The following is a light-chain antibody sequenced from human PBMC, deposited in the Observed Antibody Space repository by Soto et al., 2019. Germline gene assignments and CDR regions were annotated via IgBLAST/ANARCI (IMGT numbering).Light chain of an antibody. CDR2: GAF. CDR3: QQRNIWPPVT. V-gene: IGKV3-11*01. CDR1: PSVANY. J-gene: IGKJ5*01. Sequence: EIVLTQSPATLTLSPGGSATLSCSASPSVANYLAWYQQKPGQPPRLLIYGAFNRAAGIPARFSGSGSGTDFTLTISSLEPEDSAVYYCQQRNIWPPVTFGQGTRLEIK.